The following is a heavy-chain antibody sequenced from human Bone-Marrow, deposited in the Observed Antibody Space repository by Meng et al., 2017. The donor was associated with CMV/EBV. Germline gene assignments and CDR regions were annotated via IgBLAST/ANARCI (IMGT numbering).Heavy chain of an antibody. V-gene: IGHV4-4*07. J-gene: IGHJ4*02. Sequence: QGPLADPAPGLLPPRGTPSLTCTVSVASISSYCWSWIRQPAGKGLEWICRIYTSGSTNYNPSLKSRVTMSVDTSKNQFSLKLSSVTAADTAVYYCARTQDTAMVAYYFDYWGQGTLVTVSS. CDR3: ARTQDTAMVAYYFDY. CDR1: VASISSYC. D-gene: IGHD5-18*01. CDR2: IYTSGST.